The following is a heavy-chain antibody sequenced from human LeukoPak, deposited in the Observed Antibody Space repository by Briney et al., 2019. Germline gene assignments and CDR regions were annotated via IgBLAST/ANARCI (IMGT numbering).Heavy chain of an antibody. CDR2: IIPIFGTA. Sequence: ASVKVSCKASGGTFSSCAISWVRQAPGQGLEWMGGIIPIFGTANYAQKFQGRVTITTDESTSTAYMELSSLRSEDTAVYYCARGRRKNYYYYYMDVWGKGTTVTVSS. J-gene: IGHJ6*03. V-gene: IGHV1-69*05. CDR1: GGTFSSCA. CDR3: ARGRRKNYYYYYMDV.